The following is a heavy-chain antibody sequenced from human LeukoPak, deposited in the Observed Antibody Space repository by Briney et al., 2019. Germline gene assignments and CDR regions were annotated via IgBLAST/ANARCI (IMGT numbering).Heavy chain of an antibody. CDR2: INGDGRNI. CDR1: GFTFSSYW. V-gene: IGHV3-74*01. Sequence: QAGGSLRLSCVASGFTFSSYWMHWVRQDPRKGLVWVSRINGDGRNINYADSVRGRFTISRDNAKNTLYLQMNSLRAEDTAVYYCARDSYWLGGTIGAFDIWGQGTMVTVS. J-gene: IGHJ3*02. CDR3: ARDSYWLGGTIGAFDI. D-gene: IGHD3-10*01.